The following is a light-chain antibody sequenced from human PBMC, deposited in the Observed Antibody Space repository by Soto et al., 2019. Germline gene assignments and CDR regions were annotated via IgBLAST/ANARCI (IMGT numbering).Light chain of an antibody. V-gene: IGKV3-20*01. CDR2: GAS. J-gene: IGKJ4*01. CDR1: EIVSSSY. Sequence: EILFTQSQASLSLSPGKRSTLSCSASEIVSSSYLAWYQQKPGPAPGLLIYGASSRAHGSPHSFSGSGSGTDFTRTISRLEPEDFAVYYGQQYGSSPLTFGGGTKVDIK. CDR3: QQYGSSPLT.